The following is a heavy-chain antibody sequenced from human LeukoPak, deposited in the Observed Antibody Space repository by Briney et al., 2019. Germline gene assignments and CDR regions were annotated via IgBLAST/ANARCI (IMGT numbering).Heavy chain of an antibody. V-gene: IGHV4-39*01. J-gene: IGHJ6*02. Sequence: SETLSLTCTVSGGSISSSSYYGGWIRQPPGKGLEWIGSIYYSGSTYYNPSLKSRVTISVDTSKNQFSLKLSSVTAADTAVYYCARPHVLQYYYYGMDVWGQGTTVTASS. D-gene: IGHD6-6*01. CDR2: IYYSGST. CDR1: GGSISSSSYY. CDR3: ARPHVLQYYYYGMDV.